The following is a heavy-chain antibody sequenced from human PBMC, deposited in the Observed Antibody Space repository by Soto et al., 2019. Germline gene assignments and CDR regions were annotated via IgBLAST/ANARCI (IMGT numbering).Heavy chain of an antibody. CDR1: GFTFSNYA. CDR3: AKAYFVWSSEQPYYFDY. J-gene: IGHJ4*02. V-gene: IGHV3-23*01. D-gene: IGHD3-16*01. Sequence: EVQLLDSGGGLVQPGGSLRLSCAASGFTFSNYAMTWVRQGPGKGLEWVSGISGSGGGSYYADSVKGRFTISRDISKSTLYLQRNSLRAEDTAVYYCAKAYFVWSSEQPYYFDYWGQVTLVTVSS. CDR2: ISGSGGGS.